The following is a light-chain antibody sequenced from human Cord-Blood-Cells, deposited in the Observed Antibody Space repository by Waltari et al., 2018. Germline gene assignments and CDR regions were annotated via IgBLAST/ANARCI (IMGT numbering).Light chain of an antibody. Sequence: EMLLKPSPTTRCFSLGVRATLPCRARQSVSSYLAWYQQKPGHAPRLLSYDASSRATGIPARFSGSGSGTDFTLTISSLEPEDFAVDYGQQRSNWPPLTFGGGTKVEIK. CDR2: DAS. CDR3: QQRSNWPPLT. V-gene: IGKV3-11*01. CDR1: QSVSSY. J-gene: IGKJ4*01.